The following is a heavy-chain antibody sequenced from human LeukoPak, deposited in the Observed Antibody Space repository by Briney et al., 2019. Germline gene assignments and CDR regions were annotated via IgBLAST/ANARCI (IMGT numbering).Heavy chain of an antibody. CDR3: AKVVAGTVSEFDY. CDR2: IYYSGST. D-gene: IGHD6-19*01. CDR1: GGSISSHY. J-gene: IGHJ4*02. V-gene: IGHV4-59*11. Sequence: PSETLSLTCTVSGGSISSHYWSWIRQPPGKGLEWIGYIYYSGSTNYNPSLKSRVTISVDTSKNQFSLKLSSVTAADTAVYYCAKVVAGTVSEFDYWAREPWSPSPQ.